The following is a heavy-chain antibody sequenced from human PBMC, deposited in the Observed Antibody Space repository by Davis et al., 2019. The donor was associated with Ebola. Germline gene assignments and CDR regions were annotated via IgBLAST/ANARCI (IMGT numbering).Heavy chain of an antibody. V-gene: IGHV3-30*03. D-gene: IGHD3-10*01. CDR1: GFTFSSYS. CDR3: ARDFFGSGSYSILYYYYGMDV. CDR2: ISYDGSNK. Sequence: GESLKISCAASGFTFSSYSMNWVRQAPGKGLEWVAVISYDGSNKYYADSVKGRFTISRDNSKNTLYLQMNSLRAEDTAVYYCARDFFGSGSYSILYYYYGMDVWGQGTTVTVSS. J-gene: IGHJ6*02.